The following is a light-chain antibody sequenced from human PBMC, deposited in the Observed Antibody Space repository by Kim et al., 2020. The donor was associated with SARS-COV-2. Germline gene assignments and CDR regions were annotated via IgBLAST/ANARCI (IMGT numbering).Light chain of an antibody. CDR1: QSISSW. J-gene: IGKJ4*01. V-gene: IGKV1-5*03. Sequence: DIQMTQSPSTLSASVGDRVTITCRASQSISSWLAWYQQKPGKAPKVLIYKASSLESGVPSRFSGSGSGTEFSLTISSLLPDDFATYYCQQYNSYPLTFGGGTKVDIK. CDR2: KAS. CDR3: QQYNSYPLT.